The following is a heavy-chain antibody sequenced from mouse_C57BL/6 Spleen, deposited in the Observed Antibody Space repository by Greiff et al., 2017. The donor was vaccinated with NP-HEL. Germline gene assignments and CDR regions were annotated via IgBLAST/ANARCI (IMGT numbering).Heavy chain of an antibody. V-gene: IGHV1S81*02. Sequence: VQLQQSGAELVNPGASVNLSCKASGSTLTSYWMHWVKQRPGQGLEWIGEINPSNGRTNYNEKFKSKATLTVDKSSSTAYMQLSSPTSEDSAVYYCARLLINFDYWGQGTTLTVSS. J-gene: IGHJ2*01. CDR3: ARLLINFDY. CDR2: INPSNGRT. CDR1: GSTLTSYW. D-gene: IGHD2-1*01.